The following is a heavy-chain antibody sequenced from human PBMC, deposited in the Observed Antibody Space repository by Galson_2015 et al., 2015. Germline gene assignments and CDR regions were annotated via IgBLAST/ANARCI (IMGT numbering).Heavy chain of an antibody. D-gene: IGHD6-19*01. CDR1: GYSFPSYW. Sequence: AEVKRPGASLKISCKGSGYSFPSYWIGWVRQMPGKGLEWMGIIYPGDSDTRYSPSFQGQVTISADKSISTAYLQWSSLKASDTAMYYCARCSGLTGFAFDIWGQGTMVTVSS. CDR3: ARCSGLTGFAFDI. CDR2: IYPGDSDT. V-gene: IGHV5-51*01. J-gene: IGHJ3*02.